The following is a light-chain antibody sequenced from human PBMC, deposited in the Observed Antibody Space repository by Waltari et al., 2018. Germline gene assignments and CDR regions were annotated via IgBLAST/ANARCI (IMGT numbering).Light chain of an antibody. CDR2: KAS. CDR3: LQHNSYPWT. J-gene: IGKJ1*01. CDR1: QSIVVW. V-gene: IGKV1-5*03. Sequence: DIQVTQSPSTLSGSVGDRVTITCRASQSIVVWLAWYQQKPGKAPRLLIYKASYLASGVPSRFSGSASGTAFTLTISSLQADDFATYYCLQHNSYPWTFGQGTTVEIK.